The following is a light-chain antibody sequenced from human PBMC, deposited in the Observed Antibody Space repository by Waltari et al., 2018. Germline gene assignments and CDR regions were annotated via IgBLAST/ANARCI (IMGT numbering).Light chain of an antibody. CDR1: QSVLYSSNNKNY. Sequence: DIVMTQSPDYLPVSLGERATINCKSRQSVLYSSNNKNYLAWYQQKPGQPPKLLIYWASTRESGVPDRFSGSGSGTDFTLTISSLQAEDVAVYYCQQYYSTPYTFGQGTKLEIK. CDR3: QQYYSTPYT. V-gene: IGKV4-1*01. CDR2: WAS. J-gene: IGKJ2*01.